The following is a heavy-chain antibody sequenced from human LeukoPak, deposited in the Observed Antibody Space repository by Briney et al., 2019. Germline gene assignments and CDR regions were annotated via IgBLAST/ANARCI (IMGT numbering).Heavy chain of an antibody. V-gene: IGHV3-7*01. D-gene: IGHD3-10*01. CDR2: IKSDGSEE. J-gene: IGHJ4*02. CDR1: GFIFSSCW. CDR3: ARGDLWLGH. Sequence: TGGSLRLSCATSGFIFSSCWMCWVRQAPGKGLEWVANIKSDGSEEYYGDSVKGRFTISRDNAKNSLYLQMNSLRVEDTAVYYCARGDLWLGHWGQGSLVTVSS.